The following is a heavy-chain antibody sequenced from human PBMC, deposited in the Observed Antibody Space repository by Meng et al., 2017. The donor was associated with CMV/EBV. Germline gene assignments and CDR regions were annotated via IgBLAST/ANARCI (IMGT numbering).Heavy chain of an antibody. CDR3: ARQTKGSSWYDRGNWFDP. CDR1: FTSYW. CDR2: IDPSDSYT. Sequence: FTSYWISWVRQMPGKGLEWMGRIDPSDSYTNYSPSFQGHVTISADKSISTAYPQWSSLEASDTAMYYCARQTKGSSWYDRGNWFDPWGQGTLVTVSS. J-gene: IGHJ5*02. D-gene: IGHD6-13*01. V-gene: IGHV5-10-1*01.